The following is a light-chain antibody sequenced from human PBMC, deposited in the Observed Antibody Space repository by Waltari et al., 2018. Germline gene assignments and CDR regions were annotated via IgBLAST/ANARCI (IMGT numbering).Light chain of an antibody. J-gene: IGKJ1*01. CDR1: NSVSVK. Sequence: ETVMTQSPASLSVSPGGSATLSCRASNSVSVKLSWYQQKPGQAPRLLMYDVSARANGVPARFSGGGSGTDFTLTISSLQSEDFAIYYCQQYNDWPWTFGQGTKVEIK. CDR2: DVS. V-gene: IGKV3-15*01. CDR3: QQYNDWPWT.